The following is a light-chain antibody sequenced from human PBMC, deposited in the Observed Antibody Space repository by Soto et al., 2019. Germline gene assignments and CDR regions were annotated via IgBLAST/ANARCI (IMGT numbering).Light chain of an antibody. J-gene: IGKJ4*01. V-gene: IGKV3-11*01. CDR3: QQHINWPLT. CDR1: QTVSSP. Sequence: EIVLTQSPATLSLSPGERATLSCRASQTVSSPLAWYQQKPGQAPRLLIYEVSNRATGIPARFSGSGSGADFTLTISSLEPGDFALYYCQQHINWPLTFGGGTKVDIK. CDR2: EVS.